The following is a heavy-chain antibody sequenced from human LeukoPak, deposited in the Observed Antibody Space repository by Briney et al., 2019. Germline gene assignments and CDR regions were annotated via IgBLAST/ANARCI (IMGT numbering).Heavy chain of an antibody. V-gene: IGHV3-23*01. D-gene: IGHD2-21*01. Sequence: GGSLRLCCAASGFTFHIYAMNWVRQAPGKGLEWVSAIKGGGDGTYYADSVRGRFTIYKDNSKNTLYLQMNSLRGEDTAVNYCAKNAFAASGSEFPGDHWGEGTLVTVSS. CDR2: IKGGGDGT. CDR3: AKNAFAASGSEFPGDH. J-gene: IGHJ4*02. CDR1: GFTFHIYA.